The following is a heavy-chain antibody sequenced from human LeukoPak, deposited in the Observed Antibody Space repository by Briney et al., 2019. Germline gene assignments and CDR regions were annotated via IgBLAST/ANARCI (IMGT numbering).Heavy chain of an antibody. Sequence: TSETLSLTCAVYGGSFSGYYWSWIRQPPGKGLEWIGEINHSGITNYNPSLKSRVTISVDTSKNHFSLKLNSVTAADTAVYFCAAYYYDSSGYYRGDFWGQGTLVTVSS. D-gene: IGHD3-22*01. V-gene: IGHV4-34*01. CDR1: GGSFSGYY. J-gene: IGHJ4*02. CDR3: AAYYYDSSGYYRGDF. CDR2: INHSGIT.